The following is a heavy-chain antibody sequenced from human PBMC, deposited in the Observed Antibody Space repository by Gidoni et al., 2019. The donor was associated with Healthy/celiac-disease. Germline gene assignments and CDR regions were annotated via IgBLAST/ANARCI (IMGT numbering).Heavy chain of an antibody. J-gene: IGHJ5*02. V-gene: IGHV4-34*01. Sequence: QVQLQQWGAGLLKPSETLSLTCAVYGWSFCGYYWSWIRQPPGKGLEWIGENNQSGSTNYNPYLKSRVTISVDTSKNQFSLKLSSVTAADTAGYYCARGFRGIAVAGTFSWCDPWGQGTLVTVSS. D-gene: IGHD6-19*01. CDR2: NNQSGST. CDR3: ARGFRGIAVAGTFSWCDP. CDR1: GWSFCGYY.